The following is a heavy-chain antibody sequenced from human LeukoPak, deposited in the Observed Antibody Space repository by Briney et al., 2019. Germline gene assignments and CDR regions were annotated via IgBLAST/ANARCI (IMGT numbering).Heavy chain of an antibody. J-gene: IGHJ3*02. CDR1: GFTFSSYW. V-gene: IGHV3-7*01. CDR3: VRDYYDSSGYYEVTATDAFDI. Sequence: PGGSLRLSCAASGFTFSSYWMSWVRQAPGKGLEWVANIKQDGSEKYYVDSVKGRFTISRDNAKNSLYLQMNSLRAEDTAVYYCVRDYYDSSGYYEVTATDAFDIWGQGTMVTVSS. D-gene: IGHD3-22*01. CDR2: IKQDGSEK.